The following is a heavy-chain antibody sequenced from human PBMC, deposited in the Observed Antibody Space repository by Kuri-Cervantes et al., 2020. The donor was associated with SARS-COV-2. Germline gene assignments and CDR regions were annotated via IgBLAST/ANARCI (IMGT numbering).Heavy chain of an antibody. J-gene: IGHJ6*03. Sequence: SETLSLTCTVSGGSISSSGYYWGWIRQPPGKGLEWIGNIYDSGSTYYNPSLKSRVTISVDTSKNQFSVKLSSVTAADTAVYYCASILGRPMNSSSWIIYYYYMDVWGKGTTVTVSS. D-gene: IGHD6-13*01. CDR3: ASILGRPMNSSSWIIYYYYMDV. V-gene: IGHV4-39*01. CDR2: IYDSGST. CDR1: GGSISSSGYY.